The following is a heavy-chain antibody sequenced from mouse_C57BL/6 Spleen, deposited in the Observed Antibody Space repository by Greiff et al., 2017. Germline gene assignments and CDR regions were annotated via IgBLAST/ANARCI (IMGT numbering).Heavy chain of an antibody. Sequence: QVQLQQSGAELVRPGTSVKVSCKASGYAFTNYLIEWVKQRPGQGLEWIGVINPGSGGTNYNEKFKGKATLTADKSSSTAYMQLSSLTSEDSAVYFCAKKGLWPFADWGQGTLVTVSA. D-gene: IGHD1-1*02. CDR1: GYAFTNYL. J-gene: IGHJ3*01. V-gene: IGHV1-54*01. CDR3: AKKGLWPFAD. CDR2: INPGSGGT.